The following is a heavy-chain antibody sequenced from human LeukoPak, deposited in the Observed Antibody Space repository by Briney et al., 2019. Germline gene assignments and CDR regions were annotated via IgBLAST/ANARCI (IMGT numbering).Heavy chain of an antibody. J-gene: IGHJ4*02. D-gene: IGHD6-13*01. CDR3: AKLYSSSSRGGYY. CDR2: ISYDGSNK. V-gene: IGHV3-30*18. CDR1: GFTFSSYG. Sequence: GGSLRLPCAASGFTFSSYGMHWVRQAPGRGLEWVAVISYDGSNKYYADSVKGRFTISRDNSKNTLYLQMNNLRAEDTAVYYCAKLYSSSSRGGYYWGQGTLVTVSS.